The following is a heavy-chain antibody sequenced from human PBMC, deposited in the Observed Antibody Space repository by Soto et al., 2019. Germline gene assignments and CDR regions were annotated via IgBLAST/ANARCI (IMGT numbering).Heavy chain of an antibody. CDR2: IDTSGGVT. CDR1: GFTVSSNY. CDR3: TKDKHWYGMDV. V-gene: IGHV3-23*01. Sequence: GGSLRLSCEASGFTVSSNYMNLVRQAPGKGPEWVSGIDTSGGVTKYADSVKGRFTISRDNSKNTLYLQMNSLRAEDTALYYCTKDKHWYGMDVRGQGTTVTVSS. J-gene: IGHJ6*02. D-gene: IGHD1-1*01.